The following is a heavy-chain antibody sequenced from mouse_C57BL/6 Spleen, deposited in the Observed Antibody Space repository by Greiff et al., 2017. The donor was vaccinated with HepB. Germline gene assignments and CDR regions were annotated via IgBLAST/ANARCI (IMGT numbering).Heavy chain of an antibody. CDR2: ISHSGST. V-gene: IGHV3-8*01. CDR1: GYSITSDY. D-gene: IGHD4-1*01. J-gene: IGHJ3*01. Sequence: EVKLLESGPGLAKPSQSLSLTCSVTGYSITSDYWNWIRQFPGNKLEYMGYISHSGSTYYNPTLKSRISISRDTSKNQYYLQLNSVTTEDTATYYCARSSNWPFAYWGQGTLVTVSA. CDR3: ARSSNWPFAY.